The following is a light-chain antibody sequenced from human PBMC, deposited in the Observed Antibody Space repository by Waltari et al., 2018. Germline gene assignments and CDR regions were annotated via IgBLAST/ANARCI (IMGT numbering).Light chain of an antibody. CDR3: QQYGSSPLT. V-gene: IGKV3-20*01. CDR1: QSVSSSY. CDR2: GAS. J-gene: IGKJ4*01. Sequence: EIVLTQSPGTLSLSPGERATLSCRDSQSVSSSYLAWYQQKPGQAPMLLIYGASRRATGIPDRFSGSGSGTDFTLTISRLEPEDFAVYYCQQYGSSPLTFGGGTKVEIK.